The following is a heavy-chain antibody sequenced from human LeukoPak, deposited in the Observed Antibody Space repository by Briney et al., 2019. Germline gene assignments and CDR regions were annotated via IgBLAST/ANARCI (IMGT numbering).Heavy chain of an antibody. CDR3: ARHGTPTGYYDFWSGYPNWFDP. CDR2: IYPGDSDT. D-gene: IGHD3-3*01. V-gene: IGHV5-51*01. Sequence: GESLKISCKGSGYSFTSYWIGWTPHTPPKGLEWMGIIYPGDSDTRYSPSFQGQVTISADKSISTAYLQWSSLKASDTAMYYCARHGTPTGYYDFWSGYPNWFDPWGQGTLVTVSS. CDR1: GYSFTSYW. J-gene: IGHJ5*02.